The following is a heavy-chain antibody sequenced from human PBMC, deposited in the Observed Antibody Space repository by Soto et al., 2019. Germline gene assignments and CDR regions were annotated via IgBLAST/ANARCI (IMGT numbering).Heavy chain of an antibody. CDR2: IIPIFGTT. D-gene: IGHD2-21*02. J-gene: IGHJ4*02. CDR3: ARGLYCGGGCYSHFDY. V-gene: IGHV1-69*01. Sequence: VQLVQSGAEVKKPGSSVKVSCKASGGNFSNYPFIWVRQAPGQGLDWMGGIIPIFGTTDYGQRFQGRVTITADESTNTAYMQLSLLRSDDTAVYYCARGLYCGGGCYSHFDYWGQGTLVTVSS. CDR1: GGNFSNYP.